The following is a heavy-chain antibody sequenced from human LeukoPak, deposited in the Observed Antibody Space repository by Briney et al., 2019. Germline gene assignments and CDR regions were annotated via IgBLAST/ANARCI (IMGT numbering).Heavy chain of an antibody. Sequence: AASVKVSCKASEGTFSSYAISWVRQAPGQGLEWMGGIIPIFGTANYAQKFQGRVTITADESTSTAYMELSSLRSEDTAVYYCARATGYSSGWGLYYFDYWGQGTLVTVSS. V-gene: IGHV1-69*13. J-gene: IGHJ4*02. D-gene: IGHD6-19*01. CDR2: IIPIFGTA. CDR3: ARATGYSSGWGLYYFDY. CDR1: EGTFSSYA.